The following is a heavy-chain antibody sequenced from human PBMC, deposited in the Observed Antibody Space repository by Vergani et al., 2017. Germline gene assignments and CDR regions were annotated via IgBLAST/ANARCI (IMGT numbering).Heavy chain of an antibody. D-gene: IGHD3-3*01. CDR2: IWYDGSNK. CDR3: ARDPDIDPSGYRNWFDP. Sequence: MQLLESGGGLVQPGRSLRLSCAASGFTFSSYGMHWVRQAPGKGLEWVAVIWYDGSNKYYADSVKGRFTISRDNSKNTLYLQMNSLRAEDTAVYYCARDPDIDPSGYRNWFDPWGQGTLVTVSS. CDR1: GFTFSSYG. J-gene: IGHJ5*02. V-gene: IGHV3-33*01.